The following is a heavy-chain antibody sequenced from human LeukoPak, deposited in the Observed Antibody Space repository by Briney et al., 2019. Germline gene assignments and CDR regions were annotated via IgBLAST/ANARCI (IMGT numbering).Heavy chain of an antibody. CDR2: INPNSGGT. D-gene: IGHD1-26*01. Sequence: ASVKVSCKTSGYIFSDYYMHWVRQAPGQGPEWMGWINPNSGGTNYAQKFQGRVTMTRDTSISTGYMELNSLRSDDTAVYYCAREGLQGAAKDYWGQGTLVTVSS. J-gene: IGHJ4*02. CDR1: GYIFSDYY. V-gene: IGHV1-2*02. CDR3: AREGLQGAAKDY.